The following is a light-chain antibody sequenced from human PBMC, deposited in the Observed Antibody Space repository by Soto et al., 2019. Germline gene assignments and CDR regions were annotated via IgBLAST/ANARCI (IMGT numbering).Light chain of an antibody. CDR1: QSVSSSY. CDR3: QQYNSYYRT. Sequence: EIVLTQSPGTLSLSPGERATLSCRASQSVSSSYLAWYQQKPGQAPRLLIYGASSRATGIPDRFSGSGSGTDFTLTISRLEPEDFATYYCQQYNSYYRTFGQGTKVEIK. J-gene: IGKJ1*01. CDR2: GAS. V-gene: IGKV3-20*01.